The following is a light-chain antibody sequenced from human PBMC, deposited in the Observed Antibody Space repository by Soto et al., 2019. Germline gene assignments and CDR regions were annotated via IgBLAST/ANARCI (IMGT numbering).Light chain of an antibody. CDR2: DAS. J-gene: IGKJ2*01. CDR1: QSVGSY. Sequence: EVVLTQSPATLSLSPGERATLSCWASQSVGSYLAWYQQRLGQAPRLLIYDASNRATGISARFSGSGSGTDFTLTISSLEPEDFAGYYCQQRSDWPSFGKGTKLEI. V-gene: IGKV3-11*01. CDR3: QQRSDWPS.